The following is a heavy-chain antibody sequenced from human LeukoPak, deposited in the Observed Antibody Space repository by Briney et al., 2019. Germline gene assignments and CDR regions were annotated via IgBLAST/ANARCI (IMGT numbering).Heavy chain of an antibody. CDR3: ARDTVTTFGYHYGMDV. D-gene: IGHD4-17*01. CDR1: GGSISSGDYY. J-gene: IGHJ6*02. V-gene: IGHV4-30-4*01. Sequence: SETLSLTCTVSGGSISSGDYYWSWIRQPPGKGLEWIGYIYYSGSTYYNPSLKSRVTISVDTSKNQFSLKLSSVTAADTAVYYCARDTVTTFGYHYGMDVWGQGTTVTVSS. CDR2: IYYSGST.